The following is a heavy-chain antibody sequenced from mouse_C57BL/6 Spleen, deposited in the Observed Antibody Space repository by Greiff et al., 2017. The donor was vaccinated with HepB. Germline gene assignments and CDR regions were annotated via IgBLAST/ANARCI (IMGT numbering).Heavy chain of an antibody. CDR3: ARGYYGSSYLWYFDV. D-gene: IGHD1-1*01. V-gene: IGHV1-18*01. Sequence: EVKLQQSGPELVKPGASVKIPCKASGYTFTDYNMDWVKQSHGKSLEWIGDINPNNGGTIYNQKFKGKATLTVDKSSSIAYMELRSLTSEDTAVYYCARGYYGSSYLWYFDVWGTGTTVTVSS. J-gene: IGHJ1*03. CDR2: INPNNGGT. CDR1: GYTFTDYN.